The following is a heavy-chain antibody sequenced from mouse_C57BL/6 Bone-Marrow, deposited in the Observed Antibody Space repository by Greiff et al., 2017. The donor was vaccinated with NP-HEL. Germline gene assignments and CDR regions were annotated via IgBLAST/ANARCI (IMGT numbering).Heavy chain of an antibody. CDR2: IHPNSGST. CDR3: ARRGIYDGYYPYYFDY. D-gene: IGHD2-3*01. Sequence: VQLQQSGAELVKPGASVKLSCKASGYTFTSYWMHWVKQRPGQGLEWIGMIHPNSGSTNYNEKFKSKATLTVDKSSSTAYMQLSSLTSEDSAVYYCARRGIYDGYYPYYFDYWGQGTTLTVSS. J-gene: IGHJ2*01. CDR1: GYTFTSYW. V-gene: IGHV1-64*01.